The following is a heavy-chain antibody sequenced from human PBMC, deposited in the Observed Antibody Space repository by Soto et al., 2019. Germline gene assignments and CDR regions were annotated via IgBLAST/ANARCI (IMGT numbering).Heavy chain of an antibody. J-gene: IGHJ3*01. Sequence: DVHLVESGGGLIQPGESLRLSCSASGLTISGKKYVAWVRQAPGKGLEWVSALYDVDGSFYADSVKGRFTTSSDSSKTTVYLQMNDLRPDDTAVYYCATWHEREHAYNVWGQGTTVTVSS. CDR1: GLTISGKKY. D-gene: IGHD1-1*01. CDR2: LYDVDGS. CDR3: ATWHEREHAYNV. V-gene: IGHV3-53*01.